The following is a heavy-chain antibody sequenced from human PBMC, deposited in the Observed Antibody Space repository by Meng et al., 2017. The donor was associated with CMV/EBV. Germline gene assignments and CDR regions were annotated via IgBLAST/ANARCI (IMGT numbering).Heavy chain of an antibody. CDR1: GGSTRSGDYY. CDR2: IYYSGST. Sequence: VRLQGSGPGLVKPSHPRSLTCTVSGGSTRSGDYYWSWIRQPPGKGLEWIGYIYYSGSTYYTPSLKSRVTISVDTSKNQFSLKLSSVTAADTAVYYCARTGEYPTFDYWGQGTLVTVSS. CDR3: ARTGEYPTFDY. J-gene: IGHJ4*02. D-gene: IGHD2/OR15-2a*01. V-gene: IGHV4-30-4*01.